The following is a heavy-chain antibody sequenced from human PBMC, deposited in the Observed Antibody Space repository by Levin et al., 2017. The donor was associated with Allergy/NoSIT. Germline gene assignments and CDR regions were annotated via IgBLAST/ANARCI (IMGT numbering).Heavy chain of an antibody. CDR1: GYSFSTHW. J-gene: IGHJ4*02. CDR2: IYPGDSDT. D-gene: IGHD5-24*01. CDR3: ARRPPTEGYNNYEFDH. Sequence: ASVKVSCRGSGYSFSTHWIGWVRQMPGKGLEWVGIIYPGDSDTRYSPPFSGQVTMSADESISTAYLQWSSLKTSDSAIYYCARRPPTEGYNNYEFDHWGQGTLVTVSS. V-gene: IGHV5-51*01.